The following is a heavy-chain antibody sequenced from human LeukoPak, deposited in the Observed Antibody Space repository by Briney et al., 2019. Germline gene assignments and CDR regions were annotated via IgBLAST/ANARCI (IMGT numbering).Heavy chain of an antibody. J-gene: IGHJ5*02. CDR1: GFTFSSYW. D-gene: IGHD1-26*01. CDR2: INSDGSST. V-gene: IGHV3-74*01. Sequence: GGSLRLSCAASGFTFSSYWMHWVRQAPGKGLVRVSRINSDGSSTSYADSVKGRFTISRDNAKNTLYLQMNSLRAEDTAVYYCAKDFGVVEWELLADPWGQGTLVTVSS. CDR3: AKDFGVVEWELLADP.